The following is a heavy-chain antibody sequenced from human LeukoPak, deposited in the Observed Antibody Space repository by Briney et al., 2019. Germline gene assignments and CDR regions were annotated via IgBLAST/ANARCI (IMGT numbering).Heavy chain of an antibody. CDR3: ASLNYDSRGYFDL. J-gene: IGHJ2*01. V-gene: IGHV1-18*01. CDR2: ITSYNGNT. CDR1: GNPFNSYG. D-gene: IGHD3-16*01. Sequence: GASVKVSCKASGNPFNSYGISWVRQAPGQGLEWVGWITSYNGNTKYAQKFQGRVTVTTDTSTNTAFMELRSLRSDDTAMYYCASLNYDSRGYFDLWGRGTLIIVSS.